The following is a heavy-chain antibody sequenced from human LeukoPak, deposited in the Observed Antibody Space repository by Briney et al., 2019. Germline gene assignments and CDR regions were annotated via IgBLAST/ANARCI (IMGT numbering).Heavy chain of an antibody. Sequence: GGSLRLSCAASGFTFSSYGMHWVRQAPGKGLEWVAFIRYDGSNNYYADSVKGRFTISRDNSKNALYLQMNSLRSDDTAVYYCARDEARGSSTHDYWGQGTLVTVSS. CDR1: GFTFSSYG. V-gene: IGHV3-30*02. J-gene: IGHJ4*02. CDR2: IRYDGSNN. CDR3: ARDEARGSSTHDY. D-gene: IGHD1-26*01.